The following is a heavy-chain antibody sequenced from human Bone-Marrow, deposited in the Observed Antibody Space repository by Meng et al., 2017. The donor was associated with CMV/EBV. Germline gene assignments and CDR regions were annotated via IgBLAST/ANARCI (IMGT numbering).Heavy chain of an antibody. CDR2: IKSKTDGGTT. CDR3: TRYLYYDFWSGYSALGYYYYGMDV. CDR1: GFTFSNAW. J-gene: IGHJ6*01. V-gene: IGHV3-15*01. Sequence: ESLKISCAASGFTFSNAWMSWVRQAPGKGLEWVGRIKSKTDGGTTDYAAPVKGRFTISRDDSKNTLYLQMNSLKTEDTAVYYCTRYLYYDFWSGYSALGYYYYGMDVWGQGTTVTVYS. D-gene: IGHD3-3*01.